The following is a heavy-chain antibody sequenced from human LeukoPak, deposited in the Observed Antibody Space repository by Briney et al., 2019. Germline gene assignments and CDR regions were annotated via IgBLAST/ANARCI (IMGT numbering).Heavy chain of an antibody. D-gene: IGHD3-10*01. V-gene: IGHV3-30*18. CDR2: ISYDGSNK. J-gene: IGHJ4*02. Sequence: GGSLRLSCAASGFTFSSYGMHWVRQAPGKGLEWVAVISYDGSNKYYADSVKGRFTISRDNSKSTLYLQMNSLRAEDTAVYYCAKEDSIHIGNYYGSGSYYNYFDYWGQGTLVTVSS. CDR3: AKEDSIHIGNYYGSGSYYNYFDY. CDR1: GFTFSSYG.